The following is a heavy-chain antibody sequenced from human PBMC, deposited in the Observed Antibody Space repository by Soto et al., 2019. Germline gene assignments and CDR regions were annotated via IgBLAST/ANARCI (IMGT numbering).Heavy chain of an antibody. CDR2: ISAYNGNT. D-gene: IGHD3-22*01. J-gene: IGHJ4*02. CDR3: ARDGGYYSNY. Sequence: QVQLVQSGAEVKKPGASVKVSCKASGYTFTSYGISCVRPAPGQGLEWMGWISAYNGNTNYEQKLQGRVTMTTDTYKSKAYMELRSLRYDDTAVYSCARDGGYYSNYWGQGTLVTVSS. V-gene: IGHV1-18*01. CDR1: GYTFTSYG.